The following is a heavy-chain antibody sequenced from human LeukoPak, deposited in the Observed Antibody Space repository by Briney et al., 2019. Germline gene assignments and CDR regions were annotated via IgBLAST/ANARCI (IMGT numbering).Heavy chain of an antibody. CDR1: GSRFTSYW. CDR2: IYPGDSDT. V-gene: IGHV5-51*01. D-gene: IGHD3-22*01. Sequence: GASLKISCKGSGSRFTSYWIGWVRQMPGKDLEWMGIIYPGDSDTRYSPSFQGQVTISADKSISTAYLQWSSLKASDTAMYYCARVNYYDSSGHFDYWGQGTQVTVSS. CDR3: ARVNYYDSSGHFDY. J-gene: IGHJ4*02.